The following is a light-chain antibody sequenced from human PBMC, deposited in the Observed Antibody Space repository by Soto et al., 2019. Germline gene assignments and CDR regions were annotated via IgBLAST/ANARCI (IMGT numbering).Light chain of an antibody. CDR3: SSYTSSSTLAV. J-gene: IGLJ1*01. CDR1: SSDVGGYNY. Sequence: QSVLTQPASVSGSPGQSITISCTGTSSDVGGYNYVSWYQQHPGKAPKLMIYDVSNRPSGVSNRFSGSKSGNMASLTISGLQAEDEADYYCSSYTSSSTLAVFGTGPKVTV. V-gene: IGLV2-14*01. CDR2: DVS.